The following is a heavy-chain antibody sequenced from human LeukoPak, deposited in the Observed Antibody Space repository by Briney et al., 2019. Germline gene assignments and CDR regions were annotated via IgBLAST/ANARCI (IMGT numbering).Heavy chain of an antibody. CDR1: GYTFTSYG. CDR3: ARFQYYDILTGYYGAVDI. J-gene: IGHJ3*02. Sequence: GASVKVSCKASGYTFTSYGISWVRQAPGQGLEWMGWISAYNGNTNYAQKLQGRVTMTTDTSTSTAYMELRSLRSDDTAVYYCARFQYYDILTGYYGAVDIWGQGTMVTVSS. D-gene: IGHD3-9*01. CDR2: ISAYNGNT. V-gene: IGHV1-18*01.